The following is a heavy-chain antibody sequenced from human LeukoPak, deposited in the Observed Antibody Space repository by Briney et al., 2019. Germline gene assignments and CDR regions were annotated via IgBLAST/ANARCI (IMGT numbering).Heavy chain of an antibody. Sequence: PGGSLRLSCAASGFTFSSYAMHWVRQAPGKGLEWVAVISYDGSSKYYADSVKGRFTISRDNSKNTLYLQMNSLRAEDTAVYYCARVRYYDSSGYYYDYWGQGTLVTVSS. CDR3: ARVRYYDSSGYYYDY. J-gene: IGHJ4*02. V-gene: IGHV3-30*01. D-gene: IGHD3-22*01. CDR2: ISYDGSSK. CDR1: GFTFSSYA.